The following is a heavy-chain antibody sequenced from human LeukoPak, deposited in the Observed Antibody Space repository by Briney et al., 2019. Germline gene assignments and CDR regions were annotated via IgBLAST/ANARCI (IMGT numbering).Heavy chain of an antibody. D-gene: IGHD3-10*01. J-gene: IGHJ4*02. V-gene: IGHV3-23*01. CDR2: ISPSGSA. Sequence: GGSLRLSCAASGFTFSSYGMHWVPQAPGKGLEWVSAISPSGSAYNADPVKGRFTISRDNSKDTVYVQMDSLRAEDTATYYCAKSRSAMVRGVIEYWGQGTLVTVSS. CDR3: AKSRSAMVRGVIEY. CDR1: GFTFSSYG.